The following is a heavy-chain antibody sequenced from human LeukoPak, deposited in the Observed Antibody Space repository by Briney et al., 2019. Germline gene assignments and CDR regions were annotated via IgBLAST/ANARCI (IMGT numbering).Heavy chain of an antibody. J-gene: IGHJ5*02. V-gene: IGHV4-39*01. Sequence: SETLSLNCTVSGGFISGSNYYWAWIRQPPGKGLEWIGSVYYTGSTYYDPSLKSRVTLSVDTSKTQFSLKLSSVTAPNTALYYWARTIVLMVYAPPNWFDPWGQGTLVTVSS. CDR1: GGFISGSNYY. CDR3: ARTIVLMVYAPPNWFDP. D-gene: IGHD2-8*01. CDR2: VYYTGST.